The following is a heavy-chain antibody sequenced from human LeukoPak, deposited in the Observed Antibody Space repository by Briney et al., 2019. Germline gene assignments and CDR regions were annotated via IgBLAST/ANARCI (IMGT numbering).Heavy chain of an antibody. CDR2: ISCDGSNK. Sequence: GRSLRLSCAASGFTFSSYGMHWVRQAPGKGLEWVAVISCDGSNKYYADSVKGRFTISRDNSKNTLYLQMNSLRAEDTAVYYCAKGPGELLVIDYWGQGTLVTVSS. J-gene: IGHJ4*02. V-gene: IGHV3-30*18. D-gene: IGHD1-26*01. CDR1: GFTFSSYG. CDR3: AKGPGELLVIDY.